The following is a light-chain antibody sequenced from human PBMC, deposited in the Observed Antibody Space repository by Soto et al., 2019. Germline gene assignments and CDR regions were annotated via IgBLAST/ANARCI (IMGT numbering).Light chain of an antibody. V-gene: IGKV1-5*03. CDR2: ASS. CDR1: QSISGW. J-gene: IGKJ2*01. CDR3: QQYDSYPYT. Sequence: DIHMTQSPSTLSASVGDRVTVTCRASQSISGWLAWYQQKPGKAPKLLIFASSDLETGVPSRFGGGGSGTEYTLTISSLQPDDFATYYCQQYDSYPYTFGQGTKLEI.